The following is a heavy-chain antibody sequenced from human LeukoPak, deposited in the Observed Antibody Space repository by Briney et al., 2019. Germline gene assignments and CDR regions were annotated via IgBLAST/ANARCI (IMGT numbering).Heavy chain of an antibody. J-gene: IGHJ3*01. CDR2: ISGTGAAT. CDR3: ATDPNGDYIGAFDF. CDR1: GFTFSNFA. D-gene: IGHD4-17*01. V-gene: IGHV3-23*01. Sequence: GGSLRLSCAASGFTFSNFAVTCVRQAPRKGLAWVAAISGTGAATFYADSVRGRFTVSRDNSKNTLYLQMNSLRAEDTAIYYCATDPNGDYIGAFDFWGQGTMVTVSS.